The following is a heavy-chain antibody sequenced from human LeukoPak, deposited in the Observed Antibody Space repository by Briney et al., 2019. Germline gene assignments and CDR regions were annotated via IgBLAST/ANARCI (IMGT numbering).Heavy chain of an antibody. CDR2: INAGNGNT. Sequence: ASVKVSCKASGYTFTSYAMHWVRQAPGQRLEWMGWINAGNGNTKYSQKFQGRVTITRGTSASTAYMELSSLRSEDTAVYYCARDGYDYVWGSYRYYFDYWGQGTLVTVSS. CDR1: GYTFTSYA. J-gene: IGHJ4*02. V-gene: IGHV1-3*01. CDR3: ARDGYDYVWGSYRYYFDY. D-gene: IGHD3-16*02.